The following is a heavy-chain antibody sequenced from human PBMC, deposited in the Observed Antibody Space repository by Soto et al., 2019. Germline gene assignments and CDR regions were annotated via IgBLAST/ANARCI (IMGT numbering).Heavy chain of an antibody. CDR1: GGCSSSSSYY. CDR2: IYYSGST. V-gene: IGHV4-39*01. CDR3: ARRNLYSHGMDV. J-gene: IGHJ6*02. Sequence: LSCAVSGGCSSSSSYYWGGIRQPPGKGLEWIGSIYYSGSTYYNPSLKSRVTISVDTSKNQFSLKLSSVTAADTALYYCARRNLYSHGMDVSVQVSTLT.